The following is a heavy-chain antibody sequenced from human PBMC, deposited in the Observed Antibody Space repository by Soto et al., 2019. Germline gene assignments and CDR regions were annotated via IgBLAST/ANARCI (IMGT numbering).Heavy chain of an antibody. CDR3: ARLRLDYDFWSVNYYYYYMDV. J-gene: IGHJ6*03. CDR2: INHSGST. Sequence: PSETLSLTCAVYGGSFSGYYWSWIRQPPGKGLEWIGEINHSGSTNYNPSLKSRVTISVDTSKNQFSLKLSSVTAADTAVYYCARLRLDYDFWSVNYYYYYMDVWGKGTTVTVSS. D-gene: IGHD3-3*01. CDR1: GGSFSGYY. V-gene: IGHV4-34*01.